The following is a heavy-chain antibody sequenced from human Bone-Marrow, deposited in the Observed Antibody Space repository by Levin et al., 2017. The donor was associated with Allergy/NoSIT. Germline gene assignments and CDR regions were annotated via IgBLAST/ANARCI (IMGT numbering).Heavy chain of an antibody. J-gene: IGHJ4*02. CDR3: ARGRGSLEWVFDY. CDR1: GDSIGTYY. Sequence: TLSLTCTISGDSIGTYYWTWIRQSPGEGLEWIGYAYYTGSTDYNPSLKSRVTISLDAAKNQFSLNVHSLTAADTALYYCARGRGSLEWVFDYWGQGILVTVSS. D-gene: IGHD3-3*01. CDR2: AYYTGST. V-gene: IGHV4-59*01.